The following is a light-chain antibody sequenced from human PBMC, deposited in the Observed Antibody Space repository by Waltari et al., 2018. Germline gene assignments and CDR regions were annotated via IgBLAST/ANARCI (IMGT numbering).Light chain of an antibody. Sequence: AIRMTQSPSSLSSSTGDKITITWRASQDIRSYLGWYQQKPGKAPKLLVYAATSLQTGVPSRFSASGSGTDFSLTISNLQSEDFAIYHCQQYYSYPRTFGQGTKVEVK. J-gene: IGKJ1*01. CDR1: QDIRSY. CDR2: AAT. CDR3: QQYYSYPRT. V-gene: IGKV1-8*01.